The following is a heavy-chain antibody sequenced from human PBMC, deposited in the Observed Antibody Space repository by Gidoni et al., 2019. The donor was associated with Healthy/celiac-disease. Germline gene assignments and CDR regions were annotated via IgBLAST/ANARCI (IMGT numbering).Heavy chain of an antibody. J-gene: IGHJ5*02. D-gene: IGHD6-19*01. CDR1: GFTFSTYA. V-gene: IGHV3-23*01. CDR2: ISGSGATT. Sequence: EVQLLESGGGLVQPGGSLRLSCAASGFTFSTYAMTWVRQAPGKGLAWVSAISGSGATTYYADSVKGRFTISRDNSKNTLYLQMNSLRGEDTALYYCAKDSGQWLVGRFDPWGQGTLVTVSS. CDR3: AKDSGQWLVGRFDP.